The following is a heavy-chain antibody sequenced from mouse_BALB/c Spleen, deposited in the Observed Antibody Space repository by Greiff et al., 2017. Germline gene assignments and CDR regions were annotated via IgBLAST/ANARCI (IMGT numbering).Heavy chain of an antibody. CDR2: ISDGGSYT. J-gene: IGHJ4*01. D-gene: IGHD2-2*01. Sequence: EVKLVESGGGLVKPGGSLKLSCAASGFTFSDYYMYWVRQTPEKRLEWVATISDGGSYTYYPDSVKGRFTISRDNARNNLYLQMSSLKTEDTAMYKFGRGLRQNAMDYWGQGTSVTVSS. V-gene: IGHV5-4*02. CDR3: GRGLRQNAMDY. CDR1: GFTFSDYY.